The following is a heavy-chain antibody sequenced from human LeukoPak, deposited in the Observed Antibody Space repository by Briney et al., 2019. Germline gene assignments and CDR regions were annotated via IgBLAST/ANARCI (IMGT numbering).Heavy chain of an antibody. D-gene: IGHD6-13*01. CDR2: INHSGST. V-gene: IGHV4-34*01. J-gene: IGHJ4*02. CDR3: AGSWYGDDY. CDR1: GGSFSGYY. Sequence: SETLSLTCAVYGGSFSGYYWSWIRQPPGKGLEWIGEINHSGSTNYNPSLKSRVTISVDTSKNQFSLKLSSVTAADTAVYYCAGSWYGDDYWGQGTLVTVSS.